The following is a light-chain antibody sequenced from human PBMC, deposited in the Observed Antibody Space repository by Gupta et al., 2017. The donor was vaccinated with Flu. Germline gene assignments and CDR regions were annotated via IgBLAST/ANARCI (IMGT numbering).Light chain of an antibody. V-gene: IGKV6-21*01. Sequence: EIVLTQSPDFQSVTPKEKVTITCRASQSIGSSLHWYQQKPDQSPKLLIKYASQSFSGVPSRFSGSGSGTDFTLTSQRREDEDAETYDGQQSSNFSFGGGTKVEIK. CDR1: QSIGSS. J-gene: IGKJ4*01. CDR3: QQSSNFS. CDR2: YAS.